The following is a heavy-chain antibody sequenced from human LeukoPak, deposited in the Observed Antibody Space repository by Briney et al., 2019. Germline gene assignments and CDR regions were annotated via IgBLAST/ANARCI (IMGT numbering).Heavy chain of an antibody. J-gene: IGHJ4*02. Sequence: SETLSLTCTVSGGSISSGGYYWSWIRQHPGKGLEWVGYIYYSGSTYYNPSLKSRVTISVDPSKNQFSLKLSSVTAADTAVYYCARVTAMESYYFDYWGQGTLVTVSS. CDR3: ARVTAMESYYFDY. CDR2: IYYSGST. D-gene: IGHD5-18*01. CDR1: GGSISSGGYY. V-gene: IGHV4-31*03.